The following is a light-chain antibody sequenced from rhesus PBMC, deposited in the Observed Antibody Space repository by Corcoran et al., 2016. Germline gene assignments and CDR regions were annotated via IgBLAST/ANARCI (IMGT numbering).Light chain of an antibody. CDR2: WAY. CDR1: QSLLYSSNNKNY. CDR3: HQYYSTPLT. Sequence: DIVMTQSPDSLAVSLGERVTINCKSSQSLLYSSNNKNYFAWYQQKPRQAPKLLIYWAYTRESGVPNRCSGRGSVTDFTRTISGRQAEDVAVYYCHQYYSTPLTCGQGTKVEIK. J-gene: IGKJ1*01. V-gene: IGKV4-1*01.